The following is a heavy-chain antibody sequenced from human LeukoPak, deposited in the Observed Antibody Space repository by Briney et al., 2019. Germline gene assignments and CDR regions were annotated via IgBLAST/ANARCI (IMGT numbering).Heavy chain of an antibody. CDR2: ISAYNGNT. J-gene: IGHJ5*02. V-gene: IGHV1-18*01. CDR1: GYTFTSYG. D-gene: IGHD2-15*01. Sequence: ASVKVSCKASGYTFTSYGISWVRQAPGQGLEWMGWISAYNGNTNYAQKLQGRVTMTTDTSTSTAYMELRSLRSDDTAVYYCARDCSGGSCYSRVVWFDPWGQGTLVTVSS. CDR3: ARDCSGGSCYSRVVWFDP.